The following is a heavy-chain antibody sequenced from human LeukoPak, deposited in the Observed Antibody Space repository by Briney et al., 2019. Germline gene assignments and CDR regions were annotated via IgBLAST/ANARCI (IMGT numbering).Heavy chain of an antibody. CDR3: ARDSTYYYDSSRGYFQH. V-gene: IGHV3-30-3*01. Sequence: GGSLRLSCAASGFTFSSYAMHWVRQAPGKGLEWVAVISYDGSNKYYADSVKGRFTISRDNSKNTLYLQMNSLRAEDTAVYYCARDSTYYYDSSRGYFQHWGQGTLVTVSS. D-gene: IGHD3-22*01. CDR1: GFTFSSYA. CDR2: ISYDGSNK. J-gene: IGHJ1*01.